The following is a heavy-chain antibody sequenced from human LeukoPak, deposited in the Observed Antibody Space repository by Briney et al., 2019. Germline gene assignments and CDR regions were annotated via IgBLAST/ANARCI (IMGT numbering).Heavy chain of an antibody. V-gene: IGHV4-39*01. Sequence: PSETLSLTCTVSGGSISSSSYYWGWIRQPPGKGLEWIGSIYYSGSTYYNPSLKSRVTISVDTSKNQFSLKLSSVTAADTAVYYCATSRFVSYSSGWYYRGRFDPWGQGTLVTVSS. CDR1: GGSISSSSYY. CDR2: IYYSGST. J-gene: IGHJ5*02. CDR3: ATSRFVSYSSGWYYRGRFDP. D-gene: IGHD6-19*01.